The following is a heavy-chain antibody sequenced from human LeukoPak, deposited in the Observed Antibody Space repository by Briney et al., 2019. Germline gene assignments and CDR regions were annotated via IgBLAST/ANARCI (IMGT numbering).Heavy chain of an antibody. J-gene: IGHJ6*02. CDR2: IYYGGIT. Sequence: SETLSLTCTVSGGSVSSGAYYWTWIRQHPEKGLEWIGYIYYGGITYYNPSLKSRVPISVDTSKNQFSLNLNSVTAADTAVYYCARDGAVTPYFGMDVWGQGTTVTVSS. CDR1: GGSVSSGAYY. V-gene: IGHV4-31*03. D-gene: IGHD4-4*01. CDR3: ARDGAVTPYFGMDV.